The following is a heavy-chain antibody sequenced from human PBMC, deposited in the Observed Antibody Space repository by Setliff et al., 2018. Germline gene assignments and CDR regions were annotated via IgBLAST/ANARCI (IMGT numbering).Heavy chain of an antibody. CDR2: VYSDGNT. CDR3: ARAREGGFLEWAPFDF. V-gene: IGHV4-4*07. D-gene: IGHD3-3*01. J-gene: IGHJ4*01. CDR1: VDLILDHW. Sequence: SETLSLTCSVSVDLILDHWWTWVRQPAGKGLEWIGQVYSDGNTKYNPSLSIRVTISVDRSSNQFSLELSAVNAADTAVYYCARAREGGFLEWAPFDFWGRGMQVTVSS.